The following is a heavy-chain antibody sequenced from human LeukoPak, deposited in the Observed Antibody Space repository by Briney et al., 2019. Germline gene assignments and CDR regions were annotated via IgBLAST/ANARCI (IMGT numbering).Heavy chain of an antibody. Sequence: SETLSLTCTVSGGSLSGFNWTWIRQPAGKGLEWIGRIYPSGTTDYNPSLKSRLTVSVDTSKNQFSLRLSSVTAADTAVYYCARDSAQTYFDYWGQGTLVTVSS. CDR3: ARDSAQTYFDY. CDR1: GGSLSGFN. J-gene: IGHJ4*02. D-gene: IGHD1-26*01. V-gene: IGHV4-4*07. CDR2: IYPSGTT.